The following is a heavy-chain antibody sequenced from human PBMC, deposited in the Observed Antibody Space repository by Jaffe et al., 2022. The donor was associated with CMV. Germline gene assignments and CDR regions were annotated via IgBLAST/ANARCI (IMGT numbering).Heavy chain of an antibody. CDR1: GGSVSSGSYY. CDR3: ASESHHTSSGYYYGYYYYGMDV. Sequence: QVQLQESGPGLVKPSETLSLTCTVSGGSVSSGSYYWSWIRQPPGKGLEWIGYIYYSGSTNYNPSLKSRVTISVDTSKNQFSLKLSSVTAADTAVYYCASESHHTSSGYYYGYYYYGMDVWGQGTTVTVSS. D-gene: IGHD3-22*01. CDR2: IYYSGST. J-gene: IGHJ6*02. V-gene: IGHV4-61*01.